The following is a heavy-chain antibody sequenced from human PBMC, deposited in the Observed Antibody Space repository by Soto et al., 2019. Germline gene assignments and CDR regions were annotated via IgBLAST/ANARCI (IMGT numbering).Heavy chain of an antibody. CDR1: GFTFSSSA. J-gene: IGHJ4*02. V-gene: IGHV3-23*01. CDR3: AKPLNYSGSAKSNFDY. CDR2: ISGGGGTT. Sequence: PGGSLRLSCAASGFTFSSSAMSWVRQAPGKGLEWVSGISGGGGTTYYADSVKGRFTISRDNSKNTLSLQMSSLRAEDTAVYYCAKPLNYSGSAKSNFDYWGQGTLVTVSS. D-gene: IGHD3-10*01.